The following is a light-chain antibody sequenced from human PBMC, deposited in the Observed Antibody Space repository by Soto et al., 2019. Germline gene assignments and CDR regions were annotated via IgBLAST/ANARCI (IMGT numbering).Light chain of an antibody. J-gene: IGKJ1*01. CDR2: WAS. Sequence: DVETTQSPDSLTVSLGERATVNCKSSQSVLNSSNNKNYLAWYQQKPGQPPKLLIYWASTRESGVPDRFSGSGSGTDFTLTISSLQAEDVAVYYCQQYDDTPRTFGQGTKVEIK. CDR3: QQYDDTPRT. V-gene: IGKV4-1*01. CDR1: QSVLNSSNNKNY.